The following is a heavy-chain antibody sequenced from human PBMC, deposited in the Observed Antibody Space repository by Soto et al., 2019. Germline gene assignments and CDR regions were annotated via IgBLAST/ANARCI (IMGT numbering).Heavy chain of an antibody. CDR1: GFSLSASGVG. V-gene: IGHV2-5*02. CDR3: ARIRLGYCSSTSCSYYMDV. Sequence: ESGPTLVNPTQALTLTCTFSGFSLSASGVGVGWIRQPPGKALEWLALVYWDDITYYSPSLKSRLTIAKDTSKNQVVLTMTNMDPVDTATYYCARIRLGYCSSTSCSYYMDVWGKGTTVTVSS. J-gene: IGHJ6*03. D-gene: IGHD2-2*01. CDR2: VYWDDIT.